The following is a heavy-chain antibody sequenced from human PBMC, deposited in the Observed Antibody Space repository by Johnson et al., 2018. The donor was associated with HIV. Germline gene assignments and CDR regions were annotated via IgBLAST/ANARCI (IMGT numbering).Heavy chain of an antibody. D-gene: IGHD4-23*01. CDR2: ISGSGGST. J-gene: IGHJ3*02. CDR3: ANLGDYGGNNGFDI. Sequence: QVQLVESGGGVVQPGRSLRLSCAASGFTFSNYWMHWVRQAPGKGLEWVSSISGSGGSTYYADSVKGQFTISRDNSNNTLYLQMNSLTTEDTAVYYCANLGDYGGNNGFDIWGQGTMVTVSS. CDR1: GFTFSNYW. V-gene: IGHV3-NL1*01.